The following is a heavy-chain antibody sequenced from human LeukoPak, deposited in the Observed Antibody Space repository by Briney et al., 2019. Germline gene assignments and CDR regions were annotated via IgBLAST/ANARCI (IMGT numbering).Heavy chain of an antibody. V-gene: IGHV4-38-2*02. CDR3: ARHKRPYSSSWFSFDY. D-gene: IGHD6-13*01. CDR1: GYSISSGFY. J-gene: IGHJ4*02. Sequence: PSETLSLTCTVSGYSISSGFYWGWIRQPPGKGLEWIGTIYYSGSTYYNPSLKSRVTISVDMSKNLFSLKLSSVTAADTAVYYCARHKRPYSSSWFSFDYWGQGTLVTVSS. CDR2: IYYSGST.